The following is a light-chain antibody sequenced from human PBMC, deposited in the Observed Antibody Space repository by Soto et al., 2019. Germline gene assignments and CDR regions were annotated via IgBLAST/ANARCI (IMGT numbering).Light chain of an antibody. V-gene: IGKV1-5*01. CDR2: DAS. Sequence: DIQMTQSPSTLSASVGDRVTITCRASQSISSWLAWYQQKPGKDPNLLIYDASSLESGVPSRFSGSGSETEFTLTISSLQPDDFASYYCLQYDSYWAFGQGTKVEIK. CDR3: LQYDSYWA. J-gene: IGKJ1*01. CDR1: QSISSW.